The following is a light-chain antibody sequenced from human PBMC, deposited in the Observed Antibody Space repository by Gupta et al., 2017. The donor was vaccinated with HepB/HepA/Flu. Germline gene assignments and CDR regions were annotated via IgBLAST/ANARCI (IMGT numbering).Light chain of an antibody. CDR1: SSNIGAGYD. J-gene: IGLJ2*01. CDR2: GNS. Sequence: QSVLPQPPSVSGGPGHRVIISCHGSSSNIGAGYDVHWYQQLPGTAPKLLIYGNSNRPSGVPDRFSGSKSGTSASLAITGLQAEDEADYYCQSYDSSLSGSVFGGGTKLTVL. CDR3: QSYDSSLSGSV. V-gene: IGLV1-40*01.